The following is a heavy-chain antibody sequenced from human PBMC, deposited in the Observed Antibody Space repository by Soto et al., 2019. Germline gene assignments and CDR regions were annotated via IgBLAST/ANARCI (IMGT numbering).Heavy chain of an antibody. V-gene: IGHV3-30-3*01. CDR2: ISYDGSNK. J-gene: IGHJ4*02. D-gene: IGHD3-10*01. CDR3: AREWFGELSPDY. CDR1: GFTFSSYA. Sequence: VGSLRLSCAASGFTFSSYAMHWVRQAPGKGLEWVAVISYDGSNKYYADSVKGRFTISRDNSKNTLYLQMNSLRAEDTAVYYCAREWFGELSPDYWGQGTLVTVSS.